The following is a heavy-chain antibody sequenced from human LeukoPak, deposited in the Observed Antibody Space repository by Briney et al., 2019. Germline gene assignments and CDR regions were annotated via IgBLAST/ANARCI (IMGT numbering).Heavy chain of an antibody. CDR3: ARRRYYESSNWYFDL. Sequence: SETLPLTCTVSGGSIGSCYWSWIREPPGKGLEWIGYIYYSGSTNYNPSLKSRVTISVDTSKNQFSLKLSSVTAADTAVYYCARRRYYESSNWYFDLWGRGTLVTVSS. V-gene: IGHV4-59*01. J-gene: IGHJ2*01. D-gene: IGHD3-22*01. CDR1: GGSIGSCY. CDR2: IYYSGST.